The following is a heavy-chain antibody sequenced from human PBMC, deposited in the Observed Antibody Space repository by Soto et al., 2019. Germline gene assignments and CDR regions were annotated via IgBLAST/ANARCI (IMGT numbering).Heavy chain of an antibody. D-gene: IGHD3-10*01. J-gene: IGHJ4*02. CDR2: ISGTSDYI. V-gene: IGHV3-21*01. CDR3: ARDSSYYGSGSYYYFDH. Sequence: PGGTLRLSCATSGFTFSSSSMNWVRQAPGKRLEWVSSISGTSDYIDYADAVKGRFTISRDNAKNSLSLQMNSLRAEDTAVYYCARDSSYYGSGSYYYFDHWGQGTPVTVSS. CDR1: GFTFSSSS.